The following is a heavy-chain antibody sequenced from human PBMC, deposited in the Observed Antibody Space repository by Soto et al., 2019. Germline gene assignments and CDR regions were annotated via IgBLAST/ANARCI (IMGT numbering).Heavy chain of an antibody. CDR1: GGSISSSSYY. D-gene: IGHD6-13*01. V-gene: IGHV4-39*01. CDR3: ARGDWIAAAGTHGILERLAYYFDY. Sequence: SETLSLTCTVSGGSISSSSYYWGWIRQPPGKGLEWIGSIYYSGSTYYNPSLKSRVTISVDTSKNQFSLKLSSVTAADTAVYYCARGDWIAAAGTHGILERLAYYFDYWGQGTLVTVSS. CDR2: IYYSGST. J-gene: IGHJ4*02.